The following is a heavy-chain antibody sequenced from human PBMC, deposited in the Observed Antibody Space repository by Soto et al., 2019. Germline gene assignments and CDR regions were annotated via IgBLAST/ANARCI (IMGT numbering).Heavy chain of an antibody. CDR2: ISDSGATT. CDR1: GFPFVENA. J-gene: IGHJ4*02. D-gene: IGHD6-19*01. V-gene: IGHV3-23*01. Sequence: GGALRLSCAASGFPFVENAMSWVRQAPGKGLEWVSGISDSGATTYYADSVSGRLTISRDNSKNTLYLQMKSLRAEDSASYYCAKEDTSRGSLDYWGKGALVTVSS. CDR3: AKEDTSRGSLDY.